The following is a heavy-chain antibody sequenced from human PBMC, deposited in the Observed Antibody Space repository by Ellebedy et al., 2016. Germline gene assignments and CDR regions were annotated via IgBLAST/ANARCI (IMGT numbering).Heavy chain of an antibody. CDR1: GYTCTGYY. J-gene: IGHJ5*02. D-gene: IGHD3-22*01. V-gene: IGHV1-2*02. CDR3: QAYYYDSSGKGA. CDR2: IKPNSGGT. Sequence: ASVKVSCXASGYTCTGYYMHWVRQAPGQGLEWMGWIKPNSGGTNYAQKFQGRVTMTRDASISTAYMELSRLRSDDTAVYYCQAYYYDSSGKGAWGQGTLFTVSS.